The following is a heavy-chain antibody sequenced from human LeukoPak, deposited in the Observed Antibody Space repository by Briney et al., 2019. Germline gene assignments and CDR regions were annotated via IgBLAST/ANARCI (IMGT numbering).Heavy chain of an antibody. CDR3: ARRQNYYDSSAVGYWFDP. CDR1: GGTFSSYA. Sequence: SSVKVSCKASGGTFSSYAISWVRQAPGQGLEWMGGIIPIFGTANYAQKFQGRVTITADESTSTAYMELSSLRSEDTAVYYCARRQNYYDSSAVGYWFDPWGQGTLVTVSS. CDR2: IIPIFGTA. V-gene: IGHV1-69*01. D-gene: IGHD3-22*01. J-gene: IGHJ5*02.